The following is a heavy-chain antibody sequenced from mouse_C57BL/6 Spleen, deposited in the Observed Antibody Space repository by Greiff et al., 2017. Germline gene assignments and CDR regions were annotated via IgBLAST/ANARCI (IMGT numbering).Heavy chain of an antibody. Sequence: VQLQQSGPGLVQPSQSLSITCTVSGFSLTSYGVHWVRQSPGKGLEWLGVIWRGGSTDYNAAFMSRLSITKDNSKSQVFFKMNSLQADDTAIYSCAKGDGNYGAYAMDYWGQGTSVTVSS. CDR2: IWRGGST. CDR1: GFSLTSYG. J-gene: IGHJ4*01. V-gene: IGHV2-5*01. CDR3: AKGDGNYGAYAMDY. D-gene: IGHD2-1*01.